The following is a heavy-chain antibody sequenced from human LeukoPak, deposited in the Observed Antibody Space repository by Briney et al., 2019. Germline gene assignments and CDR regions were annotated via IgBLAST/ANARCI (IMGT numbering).Heavy chain of an antibody. CDR3: ARQISENKDY. V-gene: IGHV4-59*04. Sequence: PSETLSLTCSVSGVSISGSYWIWIRQSPGRGLEWIASIFYREGFSYGGTTFYNPSLESRVTISIDTSKNAFSPKLTSVTAADTAVYYCARQISENKDYWGQGTLVTVSS. CDR1: GVSISGSY. J-gene: IGHJ4*02. D-gene: IGHD1/OR15-1a*01. CDR2: IFYREGFSYGGTT.